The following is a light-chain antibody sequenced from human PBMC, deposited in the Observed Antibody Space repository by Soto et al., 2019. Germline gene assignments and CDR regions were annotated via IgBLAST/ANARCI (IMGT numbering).Light chain of an antibody. Sequence: DIQLDQSPSTLSASVGDRVTITCRASQSISPWLAWYQQNAGKAPKLLIYQASSLQSGVPSRFSGNGSWTEFTLTISSLQPHDFASYDRQQYNIYYTFGQGTKLDI. CDR1: QSISPW. CDR3: QQYNIYYT. CDR2: QAS. V-gene: IGKV1-5*03. J-gene: IGKJ2*01.